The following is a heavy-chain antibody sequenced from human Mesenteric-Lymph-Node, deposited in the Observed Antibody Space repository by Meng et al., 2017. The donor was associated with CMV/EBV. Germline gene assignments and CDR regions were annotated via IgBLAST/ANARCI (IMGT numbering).Heavy chain of an antibody. V-gene: IGHV1-2*02. CDR1: GYTFIGYY. CDR2: INPKSGGT. D-gene: IGHD2-2*02. Sequence: SGYTFIGYYMHWVRQATGQGLEWMGWINPKSGGTKYAQNFQGRVTMTRDTSISTAYMEVNRLTSDDTALYYCARDLQYQMLYGWFDPWGQGTLVTVSS. CDR3: ARDLQYQMLYGWFDP. J-gene: IGHJ5*02.